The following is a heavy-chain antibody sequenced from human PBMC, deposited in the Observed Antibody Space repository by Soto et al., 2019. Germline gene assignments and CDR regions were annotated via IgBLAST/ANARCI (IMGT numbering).Heavy chain of an antibody. CDR2: IVVGSGNT. J-gene: IGHJ6*02. CDR1: GFTFTSSA. D-gene: IGHD3-3*01. Sequence: SVQLSCKASGFTFTSSAVQWVRQARGQRLEWIGWIVVGSGNTNYAQKFQERVTITRDMSTSTAYMELSSLRSEDTAVYYCAAESGVFGGGVDVWGQGTTVTV. CDR3: AAESGVFGGGVDV. V-gene: IGHV1-58*01.